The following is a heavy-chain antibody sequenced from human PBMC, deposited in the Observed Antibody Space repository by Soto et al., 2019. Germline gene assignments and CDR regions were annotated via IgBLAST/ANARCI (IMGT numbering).Heavy chain of an antibody. V-gene: IGHV3-72*01. Sequence: EVQLVESGGGLVQPGGSLRLSCAASGFTFSDHYMDWVRQAPGKGLEWVGRTRNKANSYTTEYAASVKGRFTISRDHSKNSLYLQMNSLKTEDTAVYYCHSSSWGDWGQGTLVTVSS. CDR1: GFTFSDHY. CDR3: HSSSWGD. J-gene: IGHJ4*02. D-gene: IGHD6-13*01. CDR2: TRNKANSYTT.